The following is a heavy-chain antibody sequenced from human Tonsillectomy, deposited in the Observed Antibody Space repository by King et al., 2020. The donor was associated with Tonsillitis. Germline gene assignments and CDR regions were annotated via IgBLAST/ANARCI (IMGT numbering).Heavy chain of an antibody. CDR3: ARQGDSTGYYAY. J-gene: IGHJ4*02. CDR2: IYPGDSDT. V-gene: IGHV5-51*01. Sequence: VQLVESGAEVKKPGESLKISCKGSGYTFTNYWIAWVRKMPGKGLEWMGIIYPGDSDTRYSPSFQGQVTISADKSINTAYVQWSSLEASDTAMYYCARQGDSTGYYAYWGQGTLVTVSS. CDR1: GYTFTNYW. D-gene: IGHD3-22*01.